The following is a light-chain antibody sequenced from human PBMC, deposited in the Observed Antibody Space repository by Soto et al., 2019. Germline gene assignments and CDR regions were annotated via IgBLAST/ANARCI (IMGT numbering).Light chain of an antibody. CDR2: DNT. V-gene: IGLV1-40*01. J-gene: IGLJ2*01. CDR3: QSCESSFIGLF. CDR1: NSNIGADYG. Sequence: QSVLTQPPSVTGAPGQRVTISCTGSNSNIGADYGVHWYQQFPETAPKLLIYDNTNRPSGVPDRFSGSKSGTSASLAITGLQAEDEADSYYQSCESSFIGLFFGEGTKLTVL.